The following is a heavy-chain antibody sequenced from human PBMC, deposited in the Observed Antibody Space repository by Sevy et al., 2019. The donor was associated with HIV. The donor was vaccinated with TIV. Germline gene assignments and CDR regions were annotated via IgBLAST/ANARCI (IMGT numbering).Heavy chain of an antibody. Sequence: GGSLRLSCATSGFTFTSYTMNWVRQAPGKGLEWVSSISYSAEYIYYADSVMGRFTISRDNAKNSLFLQMNSLRVEDTAVYYCARDEGGYDPLDYWGQGTLVTVSS. CDR1: GFTFTSYT. D-gene: IGHD3-16*01. CDR3: ARDEGGYDPLDY. CDR2: ISYSAEYI. J-gene: IGHJ4*02. V-gene: IGHV3-21*01.